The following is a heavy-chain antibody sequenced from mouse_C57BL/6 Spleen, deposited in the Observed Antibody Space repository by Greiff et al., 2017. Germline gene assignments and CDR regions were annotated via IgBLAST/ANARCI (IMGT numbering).Heavy chain of an antibody. D-gene: IGHD1-1*01. CDR2: INYDGSST. Sequence: EVMLVESEGGLVQPGSSMKLSCTASGFTFSDYYMAWVRQVPEKGLEWVANINYDGSSTYYLDSLKSRFIISRDNAKNILYLQMSSLKSEDTATYYCARGGYWYGSSDYAMDYWGQGTSVTVSS. J-gene: IGHJ4*01. V-gene: IGHV5-16*01. CDR3: ARGGYWYGSSDYAMDY. CDR1: GFTFSDYY.